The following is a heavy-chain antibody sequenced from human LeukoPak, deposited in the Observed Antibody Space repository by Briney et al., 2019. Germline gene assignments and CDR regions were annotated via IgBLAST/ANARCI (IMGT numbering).Heavy chain of an antibody. J-gene: IGHJ4*02. V-gene: IGHV4-59*01. Sequence: PSETLSLTCTVSGASISSYYWSWIRQPPGKGLEWIGYIYYSGSTNYNPSLKSRVTISVHTSKNQFSLKLSSVTAADTAVYYCAREIAGYVFDYWGQGTVVTVSS. D-gene: IGHD2-21*01. CDR2: IYYSGST. CDR3: AREIAGYVFDY. CDR1: GASISSYY.